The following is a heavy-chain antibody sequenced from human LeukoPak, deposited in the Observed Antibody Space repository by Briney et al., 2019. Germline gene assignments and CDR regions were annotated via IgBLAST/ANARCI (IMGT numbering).Heavy chain of an antibody. J-gene: IGHJ4*02. CDR2: IYYSGST. CDR1: GGSIRSYY. Sequence: SETLSLTCTVSGGSIRSYYWSWIRQPPGKGLEWIAYIYYSGSTNYNPSLKSRVTISVDTSKNQFSLKLSSVTAADTAVYYCARDSAVDTAMAFDYWGQGTLVTVSS. D-gene: IGHD5-18*01. CDR3: ARDSAVDTAMAFDY. V-gene: IGHV4-59*01.